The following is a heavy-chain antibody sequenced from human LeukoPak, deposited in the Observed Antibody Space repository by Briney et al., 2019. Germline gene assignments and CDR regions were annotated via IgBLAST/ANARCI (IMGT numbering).Heavy chain of an antibody. CDR2: IIPIFGTA. D-gene: IGHD3-3*01. CDR1: GGTFSRYA. Sequence: GASVKVACKASGGTFSRYAISWVRQAPGQGLEWMGGIIPIFGTANYAQKFQGRVTITTDESTSTAYMELSSLRSEDTAVYYCARGAPYDFWSGYDKDWFDPWGQGTLVTVSS. V-gene: IGHV1-69*05. CDR3: ARGAPYDFWSGYDKDWFDP. J-gene: IGHJ5*02.